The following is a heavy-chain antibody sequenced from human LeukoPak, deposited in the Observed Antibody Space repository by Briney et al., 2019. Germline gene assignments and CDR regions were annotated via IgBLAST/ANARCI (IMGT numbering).Heavy chain of an antibody. Sequence: PGGSLRLSCAASGFTFSSYGMHWVRQAPGKGLEWVANIKQDGSEKYYVDSVKGRFTISRDNAKNSLYLQMNSLRAEDTAVYYCAKYYYDSSGYYITPPARAPDYWGQGTLVTVSS. CDR1: GFTFSSYG. V-gene: IGHV3-7*03. CDR3: AKYYYDSSGYYITPPARAPDY. CDR2: IKQDGSEK. J-gene: IGHJ4*02. D-gene: IGHD3-22*01.